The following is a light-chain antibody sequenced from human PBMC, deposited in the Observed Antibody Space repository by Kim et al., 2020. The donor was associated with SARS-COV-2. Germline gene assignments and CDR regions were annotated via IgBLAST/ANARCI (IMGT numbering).Light chain of an antibody. CDR1: QDISNY. Sequence: DIQMTQSPSSLSASVGDRVTITCQASQDISNYLNWYQQKPRKAPKLLIYDASNLETGVPSRFSGSGSGTDFTFTISSLQPEDIATYYCQQYDNLPALTFGGGTKVDIK. CDR3: QQYDNLPALT. CDR2: DAS. J-gene: IGKJ4*01. V-gene: IGKV1-33*01.